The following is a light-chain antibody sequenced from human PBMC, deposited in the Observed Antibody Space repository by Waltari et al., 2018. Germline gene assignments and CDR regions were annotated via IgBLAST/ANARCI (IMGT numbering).Light chain of an antibody. CDR2: GN. CDR1: SHNVGSYA. CDR3: STWDSSLSVVL. V-gene: IGLV1-47*01. J-gene: IGLJ2*01. Sequence: QSELTQEASVYATVGQRVSLSCMGKSHNVGSYAVAWSLQISNGRPKSGWFGNFLSPGVPDRFSASRSGTTASLTISGLQPEDEGFYFCSTWDSSLSVVLVGGGTRLTVL.